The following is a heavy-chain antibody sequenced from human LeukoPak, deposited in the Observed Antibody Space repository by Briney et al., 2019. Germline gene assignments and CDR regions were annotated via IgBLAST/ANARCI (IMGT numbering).Heavy chain of an antibody. CDR3: AKVSSRARDYYGMDV. CDR2: ISWNSGSI. Sequence: GRSLRLSCAASGFTFDDYAMHWVRQAPGKGLERFSGISWNSGSIGYADSVKGRFTTSRDNAKNSLYLQMNSLRAEDTALYYCAKVSSRARDYYGMDVWGQGTTVTVSS. CDR1: GFTFDDYA. V-gene: IGHV3-9*01. D-gene: IGHD3-10*01. J-gene: IGHJ6*02.